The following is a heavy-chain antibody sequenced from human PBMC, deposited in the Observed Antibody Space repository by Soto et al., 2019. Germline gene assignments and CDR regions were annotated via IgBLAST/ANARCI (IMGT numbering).Heavy chain of an antibody. CDR3: ARDRAEWFANWFDP. CDR2: IIPIFGTA. J-gene: IGHJ5*02. CDR1: GGTFSSYA. V-gene: IGHV1-69*13. Sequence: ASVKVSCKASGGTFSSYAISWVRQAPGQGLEWMGGIIPIFGTANYAQKFQGRVTITADESTSTAYMELSSLRSEDTAVYYCARDRAEWFANWFDPWGQGTLVTVSS. D-gene: IGHD3-3*01.